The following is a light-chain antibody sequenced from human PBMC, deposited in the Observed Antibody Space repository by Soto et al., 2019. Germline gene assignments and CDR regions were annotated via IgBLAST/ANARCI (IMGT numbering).Light chain of an antibody. CDR2: DAS. V-gene: IGKV3-20*01. CDR1: QTVSRNF. CDR3: QHYGNSPLT. J-gene: IGKJ4*01. Sequence: EIVLTQSPGTLWLSPGERATLSCSASQTVSRNFLAWYQQKPGQAPRLLIYDASSRVTGIPDRFSGSGSGPDFTLIINRLEPEDFAVYYCQHYGNSPLTFGGGTKVEIK.